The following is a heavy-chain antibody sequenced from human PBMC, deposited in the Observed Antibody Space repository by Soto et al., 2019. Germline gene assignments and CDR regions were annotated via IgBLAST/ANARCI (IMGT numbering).Heavy chain of an antibody. V-gene: IGHV1-69*01. CDR1: GGTFSGYV. Sequence: QLVQSGSEVKKPGSSVKVSCQASGGTFSGYVVTWVRQAPGQGLEWMGEFVPLFGTTNYAQRFSARITITAEESTTTAYLELTTLRSHDTAVYYCAAHGLGVSSPPYFDNWGQGTLVTVSS. D-gene: IGHD3-16*01. CDR2: FVPLFGTT. J-gene: IGHJ4*02. CDR3: AAHGLGVSSPPYFDN.